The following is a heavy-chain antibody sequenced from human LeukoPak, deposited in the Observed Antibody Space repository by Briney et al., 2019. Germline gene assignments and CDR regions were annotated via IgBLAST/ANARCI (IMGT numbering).Heavy chain of an antibody. V-gene: IGHV1-2*02. J-gene: IGHJ5*02. D-gene: IGHD2-15*01. CDR2: INPNCGGT. Sequence: ASVKVSCKASGYTFTGYYMHWVRQAPGQGPEWMGWINPNCGGTDYAQRFQGRVTMTRDTSINTAYMELSSLRSDDTAVYYCARGRYCSDGNCYHNSFDPWGQGTLVIVSS. CDR3: ARGRYCSDGNCYHNSFDP. CDR1: GYTFTGYY.